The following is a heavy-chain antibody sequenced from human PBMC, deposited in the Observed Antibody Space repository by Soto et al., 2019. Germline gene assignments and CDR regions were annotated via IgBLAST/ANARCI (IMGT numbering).Heavy chain of an antibody. D-gene: IGHD1-26*01. V-gene: IGHV3-74*01. J-gene: IGHJ6*02. CDR1: GFTFSSYW. Sequence: EVQLVESGGGLVQPGGSLRLSCAASGFTFSSYWMHWVRQAPGKGLVWVSRINSDGSSTSYADSVKGRFTISRDNAKNTRNLPMNSLRAEDTAVYYCAREPRIVGAKYYYYYGMDVWGQGTTVTVSS. CDR3: AREPRIVGAKYYYYYGMDV. CDR2: INSDGSST.